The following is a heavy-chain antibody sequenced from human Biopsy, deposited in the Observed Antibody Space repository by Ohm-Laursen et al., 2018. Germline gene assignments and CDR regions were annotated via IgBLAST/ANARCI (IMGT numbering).Heavy chain of an antibody. CDR2: ISGSGAYT. V-gene: IGHV3-23*01. Sequence: SLRLSCAASGFNFDSYAMTWVRQAPGRGLECVSVISGSGAYTYYADSVKGRFTISRDNSKNTLYLQMNSLRVEDTAVYFCAKDKGTFNFYYYGMDAWGQGTTVTVSS. CDR1: GFNFDSYA. J-gene: IGHJ6*02. D-gene: IGHD2/OR15-2a*01. CDR3: AKDKGTFNFYYYGMDA.